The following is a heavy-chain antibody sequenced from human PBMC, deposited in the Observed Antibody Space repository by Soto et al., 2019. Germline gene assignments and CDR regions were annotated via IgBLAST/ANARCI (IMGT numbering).Heavy chain of an antibody. CDR3: VRRRVSGVCDY. CDR1: GFTFSDYY. Sequence: QPGGSLRLSCAASGFTFSDYYMDWVRQAPGKGLEWVGRIRNKPNSYTTEYVASVRGRFSISRDDLRNSLYLQMNSLKTEDTAVYYCVRRRVSGVCDYWGQGTQVTVSS. D-gene: IGHD2-21*01. J-gene: IGHJ4*02. V-gene: IGHV3-72*01. CDR2: IRNKPNSYTT.